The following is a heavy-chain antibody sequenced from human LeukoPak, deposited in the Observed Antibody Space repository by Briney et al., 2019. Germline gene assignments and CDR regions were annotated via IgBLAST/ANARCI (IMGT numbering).Heavy chain of an antibody. V-gene: IGHV3-23*01. CDR3: ARDPVPGIASYGGSY. CDR1: GFTFSSYA. D-gene: IGHD6-13*01. J-gene: IGHJ4*02. CDR2: ISGSGGST. Sequence: GGSLRLSCAASGFTFSSYAMSWVRQAPGKGLEWVSAISGSGGSTYYADSVKGRFTISRDNSKNTLYLQMNSLRAEDTAVYYCARDPVPGIASYGGSYWGQGTLVTVSS.